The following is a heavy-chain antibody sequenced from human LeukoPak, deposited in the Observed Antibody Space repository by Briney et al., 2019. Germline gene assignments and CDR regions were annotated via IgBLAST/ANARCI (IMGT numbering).Heavy chain of an antibody. D-gene: IGHD6-13*01. CDR2: ICSSGSTI. Sequence: GGSLRLSRAVSGFTFCDYYMSWIPHPPGRGLVWGSYICSSGSTIHSVPSVKGRVTISRDNAKNSLSLQMNSLRAEDTAVYYCARADRTATGTYYMDVWGKGTTVTVSS. CDR1: GFTFCDYY. CDR3: ARADRTATGTYYMDV. V-gene: IGHV3-11*04. J-gene: IGHJ6*03.